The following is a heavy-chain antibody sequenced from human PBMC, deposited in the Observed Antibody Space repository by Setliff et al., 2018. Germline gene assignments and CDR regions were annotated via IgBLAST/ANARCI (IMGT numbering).Heavy chain of an antibody. CDR1: GSSFSSYS. CDR2: KYYSGST. Sequence: LETLSLTCTVSGSSFSSYSWSWIRQPPGKGLEWIGYKYYSGSTNSNPSLKSRVTISVDTSKNQFSLKLSSVTAADTAVYYCARWRVRDSGYYPRLSYMDVWGKGTTVTVSS. V-gene: IGHV4-59*08. J-gene: IGHJ6*03. D-gene: IGHD3-22*01. CDR3: ARWRVRDSGYYPRLSYMDV.